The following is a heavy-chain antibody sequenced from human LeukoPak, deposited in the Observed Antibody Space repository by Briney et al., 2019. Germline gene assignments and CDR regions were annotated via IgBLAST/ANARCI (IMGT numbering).Heavy chain of an antibody. Sequence: GGSLRLSCEASGFTFSGFSMNWVRQAPGKGLEWVSLIFGNGGRTFYSDSVKGRFTISRDNSKNTLYLQMDSLRVEDTAIYYCAKGSSGYFFDLWGQGTLVTVSS. CDR1: GFTFSGFS. CDR2: IFGNGGRT. V-gene: IGHV3-23*01. CDR3: AKGSSGYFFDL. J-gene: IGHJ4*02. D-gene: IGHD3-22*01.